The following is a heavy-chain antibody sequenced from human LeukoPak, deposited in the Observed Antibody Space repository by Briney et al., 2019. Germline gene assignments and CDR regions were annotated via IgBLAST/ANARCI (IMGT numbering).Heavy chain of an antibody. Sequence: ASVKVSCKASGYTFTSYGISWVRQAPGQGLEWMGWISAYNGNTNYAQKLQGRVTMTTDTSTSTAYMELRSLRSDDTAVSYCARSYSSSAGYYYYGMDVWGQGTTVTVSS. CDR3: ARSYSSSAGYYYYGMDV. J-gene: IGHJ6*02. CDR1: GYTFTSYG. CDR2: ISAYNGNT. V-gene: IGHV1-18*01. D-gene: IGHD6-6*01.